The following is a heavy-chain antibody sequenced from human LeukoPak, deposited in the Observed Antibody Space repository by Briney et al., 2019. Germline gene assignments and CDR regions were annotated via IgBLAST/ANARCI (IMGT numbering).Heavy chain of an antibody. CDR3: ARDNDQEDAFDI. V-gene: IGHV4-59*01. D-gene: IGHD2-2*01. Sequence: SETLSLTCTVSGGSISSYYWSWIQQPPGKGLEWIGYIYYSGSTNYNPSLKSRVTISVDTSKNQFSLKLSSVTAADTAVYYCARDNDQEDAFDIWGQGTMVTVSS. CDR2: IYYSGST. J-gene: IGHJ3*02. CDR1: GGSISSYY.